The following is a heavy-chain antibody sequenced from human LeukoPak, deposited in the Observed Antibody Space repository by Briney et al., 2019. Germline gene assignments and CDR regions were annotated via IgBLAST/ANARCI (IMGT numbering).Heavy chain of an antibody. V-gene: IGHV3-23*01. D-gene: IGHD2-2*01. CDR1: GFTFSSYA. CDR3: AKDQGYCSSTSCTIDY. Sequence: GGSLRLSCAASGFTFSSYAMSWVRQAPGKGLEWVSAISGSGGSTYYADSVKGRFTISRDNSKNTLYLQMNSLRAEDTAVYYCAKDQGYCSSTSCTIDYRGQGTLVTVSS. J-gene: IGHJ4*02. CDR2: ISGSGGST.